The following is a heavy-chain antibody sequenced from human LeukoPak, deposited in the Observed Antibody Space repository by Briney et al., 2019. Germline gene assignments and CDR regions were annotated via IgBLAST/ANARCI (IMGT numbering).Heavy chain of an antibody. CDR2: INGDGTTT. CDR3: AKDFYDSSGDDAFDI. J-gene: IGHJ3*02. D-gene: IGHD3-22*01. CDR1: GFTFSSHW. V-gene: IGHV3-74*01. Sequence: GGSLRLSCAASGFTFSSHWIHWVRQAPGKGLVWVSRINGDGTTTSYADSVKGRFTISRDNSKNTLYLQMNSLRAEDTAVYYCAKDFYDSSGDDAFDIWGQGTMVTVSS.